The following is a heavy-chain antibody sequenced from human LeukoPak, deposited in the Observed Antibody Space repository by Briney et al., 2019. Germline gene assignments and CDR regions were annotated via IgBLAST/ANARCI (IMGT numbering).Heavy chain of an antibody. CDR2: ISSSGSTI. CDR1: GFTFSSYE. D-gene: IGHD3-10*02. J-gene: IGHJ6*04. V-gene: IGHV3-48*03. CDR3: AELGITMIGGV. Sequence: PGGSLRLSCAAFGFTFSSYEMNWVRQAPAKGLEWISYISSSGSTIYYADSVKGRFTISRDNAKNSLYLQMNSLRAEDTAVYYCAELGITMIGGVWGKGTTVTISS.